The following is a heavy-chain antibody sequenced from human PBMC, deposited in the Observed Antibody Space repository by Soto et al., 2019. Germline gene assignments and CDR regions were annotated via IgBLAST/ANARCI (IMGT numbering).Heavy chain of an antibody. Sequence: EVQLVESGGGLVQPGGSLKLSCAASGFTFSGSAMHWVRQASGKGLEWVGRIRSKANSYATAYAASVKGRFTISRDDSKNTAYLQMNSLKTEDTAVYYCTTPGIAVAFYGMDVWGQGTTVTVSS. CDR3: TTPGIAVAFYGMDV. V-gene: IGHV3-73*02. J-gene: IGHJ6*02. CDR2: IRSKANSYAT. CDR1: GFTFSGSA. D-gene: IGHD6-19*01.